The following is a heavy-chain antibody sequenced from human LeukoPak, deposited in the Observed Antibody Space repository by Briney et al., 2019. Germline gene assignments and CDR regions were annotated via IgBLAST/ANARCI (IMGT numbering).Heavy chain of an antibody. CDR2: IKQDGSGK. Sequence: GGSLRLSCAAYGFTFSSYWMGWVRQAPGKGLEWVANIKQDGSGKYNVDSVNGRFTISRDNAKNSLYLQMNSLRAEDTAVYYCAITVGTYYYGMDVWGQGTTVTVSS. J-gene: IGHJ6*02. V-gene: IGHV3-7*01. CDR1: GFTFSSYW. CDR3: AITVGTYYYGMDV. D-gene: IGHD6-19*01.